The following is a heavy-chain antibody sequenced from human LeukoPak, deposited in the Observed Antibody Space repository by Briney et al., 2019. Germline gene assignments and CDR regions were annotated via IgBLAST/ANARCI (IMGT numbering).Heavy chain of an antibody. V-gene: IGHV4-30-4*01. D-gene: IGHD5-12*01. CDR1: GGSISSGDYY. Sequence: PSETLSLTCTVSGGSISSGDYYWSWIRQPPGKGLEWIGYIHYSGSTYYNPSLNSRVIISLDPSKRQFSLKLSSVTAADTAVYYCARDSAQVATIDYWGQGTLVTVSS. CDR3: ARDSAQVATIDY. J-gene: IGHJ4*02. CDR2: IHYSGST.